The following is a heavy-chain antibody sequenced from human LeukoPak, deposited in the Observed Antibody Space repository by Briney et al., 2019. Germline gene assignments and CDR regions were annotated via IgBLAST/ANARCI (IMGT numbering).Heavy chain of an antibody. CDR1: GGSISSYY. CDR2: IYYSGST. D-gene: IGHD5-24*01. J-gene: IGHJ4*02. Sequence: SETLSPTCTVSGGSISSYYWSWIRQPPGKGLEWIGYIYYSGSTNYNPSLKSRVTISVDTSKNQFSLKLSSVTAADTAVYYCARDRGRWLQLYYFDYWGQGTLVTVSS. CDR3: ARDRGRWLQLYYFDY. V-gene: IGHV4-59*12.